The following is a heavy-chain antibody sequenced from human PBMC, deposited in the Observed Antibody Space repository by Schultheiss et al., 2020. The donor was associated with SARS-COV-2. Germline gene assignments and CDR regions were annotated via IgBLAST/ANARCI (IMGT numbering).Heavy chain of an antibody. CDR3: ARSYSNYYYGMDV. J-gene: IGHJ6*02. D-gene: IGHD4-11*01. CDR2: IGTAGDP. CDR1: GFTFSSYS. V-gene: IGHV3-13*05. Sequence: GGSLRLSCAASGFTFSSYSMNWVRQAPGKGLEWVSAIGTAGDPYYPGSVKGRFTISRENAKNSLYLQMNSLRAGDTAVYYCARSYSNYYYGMDVWGQGTTVTVSS.